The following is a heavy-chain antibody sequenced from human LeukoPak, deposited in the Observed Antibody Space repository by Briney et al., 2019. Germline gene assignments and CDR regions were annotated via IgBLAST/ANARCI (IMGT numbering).Heavy chain of an antibody. CDR2: INHSGST. J-gene: IGHJ4*02. D-gene: IGHD2-2*01. CDR3: ARGIRDIVVVPAANPFDY. Sequence: PSETLSLTCAVYGGSFSGYYWSWIRQPPGMGLEWIGEINHSGSTNYNPSLKSRVTISVDTSKNQFSLKLSSVTAADTAVYYCARGIRDIVVVPAANPFDYWGQGTLVTVSS. CDR1: GGSFSGYY. V-gene: IGHV4-34*01.